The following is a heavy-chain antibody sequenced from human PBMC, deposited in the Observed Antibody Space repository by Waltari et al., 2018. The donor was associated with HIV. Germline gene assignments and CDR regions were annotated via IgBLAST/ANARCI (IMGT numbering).Heavy chain of an antibody. CDR2: IYYTGST. Sequence: QVQLQESGPGLVKPSETLSLTCVVSGASVSNGSFYWSWIRQPPGRGLEWIGYIYYTGSTIYNPSLKSRVSISVDTSKNQLSLRLSSVTAADTAVYSCARGRDWFDPWGQGILVIVSS. V-gene: IGHV4-61*01. J-gene: IGHJ5*02. CDR3: ARGRDWFDP. CDR1: GASVSNGSFY.